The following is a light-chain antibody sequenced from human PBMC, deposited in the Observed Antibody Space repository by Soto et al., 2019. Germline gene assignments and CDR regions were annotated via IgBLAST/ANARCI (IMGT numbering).Light chain of an antibody. CDR1: SSNIGAGYD. V-gene: IGLV1-40*01. CDR2: GNI. CDR3: QSSDSSLSAV. J-gene: IGLJ2*01. Sequence: QLVLTQPPSVSGAPGQRVTISCTGSSSNIGAGYDVHWYQQLPGSAPRLLIYGNINRPSGVPDRFSGSKSGTSASLAITGLQAEDEADYYCQSSDSSLSAVFGAGTKLTVL.